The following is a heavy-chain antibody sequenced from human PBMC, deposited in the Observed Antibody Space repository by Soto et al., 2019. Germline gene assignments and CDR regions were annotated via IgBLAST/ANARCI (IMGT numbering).Heavy chain of an antibody. Sequence: ASVKVSCKTSGYTFSDYGLAWLRQTPGQRPEWMGWVSTYNANTNYAQKFQGRVTMTTDTSTTTTSMELRSLRSDDTAVYYCARELNTDSSAYYSFAYWGQGTLVTVS. D-gene: IGHD3-22*01. CDR1: GYTFSDYG. J-gene: IGHJ4*02. CDR3: ARELNTDSSAYYSFAY. CDR2: VSTYNANT. V-gene: IGHV1-18*01.